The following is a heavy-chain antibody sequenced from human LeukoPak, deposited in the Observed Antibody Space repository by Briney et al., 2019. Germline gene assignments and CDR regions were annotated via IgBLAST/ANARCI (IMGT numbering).Heavy chain of an antibody. CDR3: TYGMDV. CDR1: EITFNTYA. CDR2: IYYSGST. J-gene: IGHJ6*02. Sequence: PGGSLRLSCVASEITFNTYAMSWVRQAPGKGLEWIGYIYYSGSTNYNPSLKSRVTISVDTSKNQFSLKLSSVTAADTAVYYCTYGMDVWGQGTTVTVSS. V-gene: IGHV4-59*01.